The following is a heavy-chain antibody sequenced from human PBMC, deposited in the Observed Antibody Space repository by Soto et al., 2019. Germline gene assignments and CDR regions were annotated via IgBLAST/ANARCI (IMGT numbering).Heavy chain of an antibody. V-gene: IGHV3-15*01. CDR2: IKSKTDGGTT. J-gene: IGHJ5*02. CDR3: AKDLWVVTGWFDP. CDR1: GFTFSNAW. Sequence: EVQLVESGGGLVKPGGSLRLSCAASGFTFSNAWMSWVRQAPGKGLEWVGRIKSKTDGGTTDYAAPVKGRFTISRDDSKNTLYLQMNSLRAEDTAVYYCAKDLWVVTGWFDPWGQGTLVTVSS. D-gene: IGHD2-21*02.